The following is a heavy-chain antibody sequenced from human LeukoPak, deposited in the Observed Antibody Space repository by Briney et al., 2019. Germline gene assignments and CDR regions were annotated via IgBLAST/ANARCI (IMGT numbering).Heavy chain of an antibody. V-gene: IGHV1-69*05. CDR3: ARSLPGDGRYFDF. J-gene: IGHJ4*02. D-gene: IGHD7-27*01. CDR2: IIPIFGTA. CDR1: GGTFSSYA. Sequence: ASVKVSCKASGGTFSSYAISWVRQAPGQGLEWMGGIIPIFGTANYAQKFQGRVTITTDESTSTAYMELSSLRSEDTAVYFCARSLPGDGRYFDFWGQGTLVTVSS.